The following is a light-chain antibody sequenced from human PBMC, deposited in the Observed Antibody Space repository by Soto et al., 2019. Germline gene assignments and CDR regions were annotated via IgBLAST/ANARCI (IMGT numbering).Light chain of an antibody. Sequence: QSALTQPPSASGSPGQSVTISCTGTSSDIGAYNYVSWYQQYPGKAPRLVIYDVSKRPSGVPDRFSGSKSANTASLTVSGLQTEDADDYSCSSFAGGYHYVFGTGTKLTVL. V-gene: IGLV2-8*01. CDR2: DVS. CDR1: SSDIGAYNY. J-gene: IGLJ1*01. CDR3: SSFAGGYHYV.